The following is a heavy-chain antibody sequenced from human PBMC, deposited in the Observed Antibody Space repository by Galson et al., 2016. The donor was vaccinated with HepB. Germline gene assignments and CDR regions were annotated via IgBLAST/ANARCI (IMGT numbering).Heavy chain of an antibody. CDR3: ARGRAGYSSSWPYYYYYAMDV. CDR2: VIPIFGTA. V-gene: IGHV1-69*13. J-gene: IGHJ6*02. Sequence: SVKVSCKASGGNFNSYAVSWVRQAPGQGLEWMGGVIPIFGTANYAQKFQGRVTITADESTSTAYMELSSLRSEDTAVYYCARGRAGYSSSWPYYYYYAMDVGGQGPTVTVSS. CDR1: GGNFNSYA. D-gene: IGHD6-13*01.